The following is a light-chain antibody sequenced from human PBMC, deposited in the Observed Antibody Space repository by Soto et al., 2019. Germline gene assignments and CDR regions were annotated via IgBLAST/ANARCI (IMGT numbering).Light chain of an antibody. V-gene: IGLV1-40*01. CDR1: SSNIGAGYD. J-gene: IGLJ2*01. CDR3: QSYDSSLSAVV. CDR2: VNS. Sequence: QPVLTQPPSVSGAPGQRVTISCTGSSSNIGAGYDVHWYYHLPGTAPKLLIYVNSNRPSGVPDRFSGSNSGTSASLAITGLQAEDEADYYCQSYDSSLSAVVFGGGTQLTVL.